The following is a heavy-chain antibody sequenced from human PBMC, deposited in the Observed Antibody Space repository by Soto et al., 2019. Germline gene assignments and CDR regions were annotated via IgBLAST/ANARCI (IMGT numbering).Heavy chain of an antibody. D-gene: IGHD6-6*01. CDR2: ISAYNGNT. CDR1: GYAFTSYG. Sequence: ASVKVSWKAAGYAFTSYGISWVRQAPGQGLEWMGWISAYNGNTNYAQKFQGWVTMTRDTSTSTAYMELSRLRSDDTAVYYCARAYSSSSRYYGMDVWGQGTTVTSP. J-gene: IGHJ6*02. CDR3: ARAYSSSSRYYGMDV. V-gene: IGHV1-18*01.